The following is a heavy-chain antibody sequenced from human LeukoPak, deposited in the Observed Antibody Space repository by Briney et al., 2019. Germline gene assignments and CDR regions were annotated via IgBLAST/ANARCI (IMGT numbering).Heavy chain of an antibody. J-gene: IGHJ4*02. Sequence: PGGSLRLSCAASGFTFSSYGMHWVRQAPGKGLEWVAVISYDGSNKYYADSVKGRFTIARDNSKNTLYLQMNSLRAEDTAVYYCAKDRQYYDSSGYYYTYYFDYWGQGTLVTVSS. D-gene: IGHD3-22*01. V-gene: IGHV3-30*18. CDR1: GFTFSSYG. CDR2: ISYDGSNK. CDR3: AKDRQYYDSSGYYYTYYFDY.